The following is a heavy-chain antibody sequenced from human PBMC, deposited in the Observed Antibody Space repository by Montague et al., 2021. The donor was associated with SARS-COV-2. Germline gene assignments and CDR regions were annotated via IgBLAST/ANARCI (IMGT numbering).Heavy chain of an antibody. D-gene: IGHD3-10*01. CDR3: ARAASPRGAFDV. J-gene: IGHJ3*01. Sequence: TLSLTCAVSGGSINSGGYSWSWIRQSPGKGLEWIGYILHSGSTYYNPSLWSRVTISVDRSKSQFFLNLTSMTAADTAVYFCARAASPRGAFDVWGQGTVVTVSS. CDR2: ILHSGST. V-gene: IGHV4-30-2*06. CDR1: GGSINSGGYS.